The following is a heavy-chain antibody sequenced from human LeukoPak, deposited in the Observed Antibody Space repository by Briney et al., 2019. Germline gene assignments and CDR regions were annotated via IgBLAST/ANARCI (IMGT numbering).Heavy chain of an antibody. CDR2: IYSGGST. CDR3: ASWGYYDSSGYYQIDY. V-gene: IGHV3-66*02. J-gene: IGHJ4*02. Sequence: QPGGSLRLSCAASGFTVSSNYMSWVRRAPGKGLEWVSVIYSGGSTYYADSVKGRFTISRDNSKNTLYLQMSSLRAEDTAVYYCASWGYYDSSGYYQIDYWGQGTLVTVSS. CDR1: GFTVSSNY. D-gene: IGHD3-22*01.